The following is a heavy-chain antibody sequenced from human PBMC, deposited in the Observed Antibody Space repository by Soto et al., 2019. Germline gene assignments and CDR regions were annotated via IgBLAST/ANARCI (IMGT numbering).Heavy chain of an antibody. D-gene: IGHD5-12*01. Sequence: QVQLVQPGAEVKKPGSSVKVSCKASGGTFSSYAISWVGQAPGQGLEWMGGIIPIFGTANYAQKFQGRVTITADESTSTAYMELSSLRSEDTAVYYCARGGYSGYNYYFDYWGQGTLVTVSS. V-gene: IGHV1-69*01. J-gene: IGHJ4*02. CDR2: IIPIFGTA. CDR3: ARGGYSGYNYYFDY. CDR1: GGTFSSYA.